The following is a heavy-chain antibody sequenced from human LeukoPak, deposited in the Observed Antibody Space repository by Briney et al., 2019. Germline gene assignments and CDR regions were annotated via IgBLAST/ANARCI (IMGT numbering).Heavy chain of an antibody. CDR3: TRGSIHLWIHNGMDV. CDR1: GFTFADHA. Sequence: GGSLRLPCTTSGFTFADHAMAWVRQAPGRGLEWVGFVRSQAYRGTMEYAASVKGRFTISRDDSKSVAYLQMNSLTTEDTGVYYCTRGSIHLWIHNGMDVWGRGTAVTVSS. CDR2: VRSQAYRGTM. D-gene: IGHD5-18*01. J-gene: IGHJ6*02. V-gene: IGHV3-49*04.